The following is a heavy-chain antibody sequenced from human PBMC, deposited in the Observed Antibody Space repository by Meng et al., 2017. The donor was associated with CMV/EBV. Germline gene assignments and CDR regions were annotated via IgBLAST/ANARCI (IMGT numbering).Heavy chain of an antibody. Sequence: GSLRLYCTVSGGSISSYYWSWIRQPPGKGLEWIGYIYYSGSTNYNPSLKSRVTISVDTSKNQFSLKLSSVTAADTAVYYCARDRDDFWSGRYFDYWGQGTLVTVSS. CDR1: GGSISSYY. CDR2: IYYSGST. V-gene: IGHV4-59*01. D-gene: IGHD3-3*01. CDR3: ARDRDDFWSGRYFDY. J-gene: IGHJ4*02.